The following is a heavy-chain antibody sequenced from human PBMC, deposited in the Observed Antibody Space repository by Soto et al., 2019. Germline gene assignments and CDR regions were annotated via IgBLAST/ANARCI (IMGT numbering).Heavy chain of an antibody. CDR1: GFTFSDYG. CDR3: AKEMYTRTVLDSSSPWGDY. CDR2: VSYDGSYK. Sequence: QVHLVESGGGVAQPGRSLRLSCAVSGFTFSDYGMHWVRQAPGKGLEWVAVVSYDGSYKYYADSVKGRFTVSRDLSGNTLFLQMNSLRPEDTAVYFCAKEMYTRTVLDSSSPWGDYWGKGTLVAVSS. J-gene: IGHJ4*02. V-gene: IGHV3-30*18. D-gene: IGHD6-6*01.